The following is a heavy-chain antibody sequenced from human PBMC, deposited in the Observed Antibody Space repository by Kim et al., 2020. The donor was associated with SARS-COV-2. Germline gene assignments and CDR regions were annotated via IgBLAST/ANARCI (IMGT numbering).Heavy chain of an antibody. J-gene: IGHJ3*02. D-gene: IGHD5-12*01. Sequence: GESLKISCKGSGYSFTSYWISWVRQMPGKGLEWMGRIDPSDSYTNYSPSFQGHVTISADKSISTAYLQWSSLKASDTAMYYCASWLQHPPANDAFDIWGQGTMVTVSS. CDR2: IDPSDSYT. V-gene: IGHV5-10-1*01. CDR3: ASWLQHPPANDAFDI. CDR1: GYSFTSYW.